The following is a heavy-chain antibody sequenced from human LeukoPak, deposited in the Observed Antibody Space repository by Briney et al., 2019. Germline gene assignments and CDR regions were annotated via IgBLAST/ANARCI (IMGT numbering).Heavy chain of an antibody. D-gene: IGHD3-22*01. CDR1: GGTFSGYA. CDR3: ARTVLRGNYDSSGYYYGNIDY. CDR2: IIPIFGTA. V-gene: IGHV1-69*05. Sequence: ASVKVSCKASGGTFSGYAISWVRQAPGQGLEWMGGIIPIFGTANYAQKCQGRVTITTDESMSSAYMELSSLRSEDTAVYNCARTVLRGNYDSSGYYYGNIDYWGQGTLVTASS. J-gene: IGHJ4*02.